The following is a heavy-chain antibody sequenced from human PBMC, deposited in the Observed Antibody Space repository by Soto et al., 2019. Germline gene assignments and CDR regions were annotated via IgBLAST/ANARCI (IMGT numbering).Heavy chain of an antibody. Sequence: ASVKVCCKAPRYIFTAYFMHWVRQAPGQGLEWMGWINPNNGATHYGLSFQGRVTMTRDTSISTAYMELSSLRSDDTAVYYCASHDPGARLDPWGQGTLVTVS. CDR1: RYIFTAYF. CDR2: INPNNGAT. D-gene: IGHD1-1*01. V-gene: IGHV1-2*02. J-gene: IGHJ5*02. CDR3: ASHDPGARLDP.